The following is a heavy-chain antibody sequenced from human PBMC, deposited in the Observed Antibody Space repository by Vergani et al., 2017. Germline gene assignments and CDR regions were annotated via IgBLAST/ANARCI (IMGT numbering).Heavy chain of an antibody. CDR2: INHSGST. J-gene: IGHJ5*02. Sequence: QVQLQQWGAGLLKPSETLSLTCAVYGGSFSGYYWSWIRQPPGKGLEWIGEINHSGSTNYNPSLKSRVTISVDTSKNQFSLKLSSVTAADTAVYYCARGDSGRENWFDPWGQGTLVTVSS. V-gene: IGHV4-34*01. CDR3: ARGDSGRENWFDP. D-gene: IGHD2-15*01. CDR1: GGSFSGYY.